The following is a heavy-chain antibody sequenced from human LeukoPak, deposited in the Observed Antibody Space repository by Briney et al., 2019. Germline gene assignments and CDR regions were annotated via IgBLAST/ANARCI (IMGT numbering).Heavy chain of an antibody. D-gene: IGHD6-19*01. J-gene: IGHJ4*02. CDR2: IKQDGSEK. CDR3: ARARTSGDEALAGNY. CDR1: GFTFSNYW. V-gene: IGHV3-7*01. Sequence: GGSLSLSCAASGFTFSNYWMIWVRQAPGQGLEWVANIKQDGSEKSYVDSVKGRFTISRDNAKNSLYLQMNSLRAEDTAVYYCARARTSGDEALAGNYWGQGTLVTVSS.